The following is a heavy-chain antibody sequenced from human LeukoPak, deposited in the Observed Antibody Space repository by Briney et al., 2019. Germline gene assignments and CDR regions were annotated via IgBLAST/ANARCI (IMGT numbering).Heavy chain of an antibody. J-gene: IGHJ4*02. Sequence: ASVNVSCKASGYTFTSYGISWVRQAPGQGLEWMGWISAYNGNTNYAQKLQGRVTMTTDTSTSTAYMELRSLRSDDTAVYYCARGGPYYYDSSGYPACDYWGQGTLVTVSS. CDR1: GYTFTSYG. V-gene: IGHV1-18*01. CDR2: ISAYNGNT. D-gene: IGHD3-22*01. CDR3: ARGGPYYYDSSGYPACDY.